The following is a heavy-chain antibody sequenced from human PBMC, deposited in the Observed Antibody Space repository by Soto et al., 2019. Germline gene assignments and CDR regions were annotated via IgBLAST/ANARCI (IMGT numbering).Heavy chain of an antibody. V-gene: IGHV3-21*01. J-gene: IGHJ4*02. CDR3: ARLPITIFGVVITGVDY. D-gene: IGHD3-3*01. Sequence: GGSLRLSCAASGFTFSSYSMNWVRQAPGKGLEWVSSISSSSSYIYYADSVKGRFTISRDNAKNSLYLQMNSLRAEDTAVYYCARLPITIFGVVITGVDYWGQGTLVTVSS. CDR1: GFTFSSYS. CDR2: ISSSSSYI.